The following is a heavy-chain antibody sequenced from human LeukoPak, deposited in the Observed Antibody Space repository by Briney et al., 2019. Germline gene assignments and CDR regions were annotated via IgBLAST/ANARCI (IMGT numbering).Heavy chain of an antibody. V-gene: IGHV3-23*01. D-gene: IGHD3-10*01. CDR2: VSSSGGST. Sequence: GGSLRLSCAASGFTFSSYVMTWVRQAPGKGLEWVSSVSSSGGSTYYGDSVKGRFTISRDNSKNTLYLQMNSLRAEDTAVYYCASGYYGSGSEAPNDYWGQGTLVTVSS. J-gene: IGHJ4*02. CDR3: ASGYYGSGSEAPNDY. CDR1: GFTFSSYV.